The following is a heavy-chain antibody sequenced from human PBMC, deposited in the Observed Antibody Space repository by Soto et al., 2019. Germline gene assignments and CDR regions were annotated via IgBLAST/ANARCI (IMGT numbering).Heavy chain of an antibody. J-gene: IGHJ3*02. CDR3: APRFWSGYYAFDI. D-gene: IGHD3-3*01. V-gene: IGHV1-2*02. Sequence: ASVKVSCKASGYTFTGYYMHWVRQAPGQGLEWMGWINPNSGGTNYAQKFQGRVTMTRDTSISTAYMELSRLRSDDTAVYYCAPRFWSGYYAFDIWGQGTMVTVSS. CDR2: INPNSGGT. CDR1: GYTFTGYY.